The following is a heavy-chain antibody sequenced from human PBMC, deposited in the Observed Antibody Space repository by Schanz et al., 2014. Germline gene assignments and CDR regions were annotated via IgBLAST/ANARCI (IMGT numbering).Heavy chain of an antibody. CDR3: ARIGGSVFDY. Sequence: VQLVESGGGLVKPGGSLRLSCAASGFVFGDYYMTWIRQAPGKGLEWLSYISDSGTYTNYADSVKGRFTISRDNAKSSLYRQMNSLRAEDTAVYYCARIGGSVFDYWAQGTLVTVSS. V-gene: IGHV3-11*05. CDR1: GFVFGDYY. D-gene: IGHD3-10*01. J-gene: IGHJ4*02. CDR2: ISDSGTYT.